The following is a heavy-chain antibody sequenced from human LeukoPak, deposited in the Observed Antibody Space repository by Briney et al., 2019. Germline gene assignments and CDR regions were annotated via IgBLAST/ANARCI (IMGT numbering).Heavy chain of an antibody. CDR3: ARDKGTYSNKYYFDY. CDR1: RFTFSGYG. CDR2: VWSDGNHK. V-gene: IGHV3-33*01. Sequence: SGTSLRLSCAASRFTFSGYGMHWVRQAPGKGLEWVAVVWSDGNHKYYADSVKGRFTISRDNTKNTLYLQMNSLRDEDTAVYYCARDKGTYSNKYYFDYWGQGTLVTVSS. D-gene: IGHD1-26*01. J-gene: IGHJ4*02.